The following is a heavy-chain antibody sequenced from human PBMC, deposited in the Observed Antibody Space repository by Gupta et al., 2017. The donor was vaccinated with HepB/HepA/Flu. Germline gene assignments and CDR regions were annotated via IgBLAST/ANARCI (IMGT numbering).Heavy chain of an antibody. Sequence: QVQLVESGGGVIQPGRSLRLSCAASGFTFSSCGLHWVRQAPGKGLEWVGIIWYDGSNKYYADSVKGRFTISRDNSKSTLYLQMNSLRAEDTAVYYCARDPVYYDSSGHFDYWGQGTLVTVSS. CDR2: IWYDGSNK. CDR1: GFTFSSCG. J-gene: IGHJ4*02. V-gene: IGHV3-33*01. D-gene: IGHD3-22*01. CDR3: ARDPVYYDSSGHFDY.